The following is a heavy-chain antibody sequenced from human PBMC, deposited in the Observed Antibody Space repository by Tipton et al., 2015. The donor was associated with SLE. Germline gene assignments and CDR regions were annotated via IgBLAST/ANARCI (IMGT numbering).Heavy chain of an antibody. J-gene: IGHJ6*03. CDR3: ARGLLPLLDYMDV. D-gene: IGHD2-15*01. CDR1: GFTFSTYA. Sequence: QLVQSGGGVVQPGRSLRLSCAASGFTFSTYAMYWVRQAPGKGLEWVAVISYDGSNKYYADSVKGRFTISRDNSKNTLYLQMNSLRADDTAVYYCARGLLPLLDYMDVWGKGTTVSVSS. V-gene: IGHV3-30*04. CDR2: ISYDGSNK.